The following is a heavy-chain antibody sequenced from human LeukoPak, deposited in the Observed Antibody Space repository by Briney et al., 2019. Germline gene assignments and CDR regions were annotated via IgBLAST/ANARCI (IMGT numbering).Heavy chain of an antibody. CDR2: INSDGSRT. CDR3: ASLRDGYNLGY. CDR1: GFTFSSYW. D-gene: IGHD5-24*01. V-gene: IGHV3-74*01. Sequence: GGSLRLSCVASGFTFSSYWMHWVRQAPGEGLVWVSRINSDGSRTDYADSVKGRFTISRDNAKNTLYLQMNSLRAEDTAVYYCASLRDGYNLGYWGQGTLVTVSS. J-gene: IGHJ4*02.